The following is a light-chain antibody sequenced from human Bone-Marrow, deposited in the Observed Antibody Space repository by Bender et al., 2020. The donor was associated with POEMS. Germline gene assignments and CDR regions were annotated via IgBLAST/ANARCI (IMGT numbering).Light chain of an antibody. Sequence: QSVLNQPPSASGTPGQRVTISCSGGSSSIGSNTLNWYQQLPGTAPKLLIYNNDARPSGVPDRFSASKSGTSASLAISGLRSEDETDYYCATWDDSLNGWVFGGGTKLTVL. CDR2: NND. CDR1: SSSIGSNT. CDR3: ATWDDSLNGWV. J-gene: IGLJ3*02. V-gene: IGLV1-44*01.